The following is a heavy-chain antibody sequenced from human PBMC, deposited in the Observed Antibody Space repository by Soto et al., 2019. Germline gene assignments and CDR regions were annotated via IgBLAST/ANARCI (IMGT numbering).Heavy chain of an antibody. Sequence: QVQLEQSGAEVKKPGASVKVACKASGYTFTSYGISWVRQAPGQGLEWMGWISAYNGKTNYAQKLQGRVTMTTDTSTSTAYMELRSLRSDDTAVYYSARLTMAQDAFDIWGQGTMVTVSS. V-gene: IGHV1-18*01. CDR3: ARLTMAQDAFDI. D-gene: IGHD3-10*01. CDR2: ISAYNGKT. J-gene: IGHJ3*02. CDR1: GYTFTSYG.